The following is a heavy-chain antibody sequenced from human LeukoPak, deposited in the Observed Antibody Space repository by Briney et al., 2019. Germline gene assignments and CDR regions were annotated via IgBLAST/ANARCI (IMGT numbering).Heavy chain of an antibody. V-gene: IGHV5-51*01. CDR2: IYPGDSDT. CDR3: ARHRERWTLDY. Sequence: GESLKISCKGSGYSFTSYWIGWVRQMPGKGLEWMGIIYPGDSDTRYSPSFQGQVTISADKSISTAYLQWSSLKASDTATYYRARHRERWTLDYWGQGTLVTVSS. CDR1: GYSFTSYW. D-gene: IGHD5-24*01. J-gene: IGHJ4*02.